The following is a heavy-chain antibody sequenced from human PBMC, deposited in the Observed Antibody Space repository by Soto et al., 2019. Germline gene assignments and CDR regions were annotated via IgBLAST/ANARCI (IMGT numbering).Heavy chain of an antibody. CDR3: ARDLPYSGYLNYYYYGMDV. V-gene: IGHV4-4*02. CDR1: GGSISSSNW. Sequence: QVQLQESGPGLVKPSGTLSLTCAVSGGSISSSNWWSWVRQPPGKGLEWMGEIYHSGSTNYNPSLKSRVTISVDKSKNQFSLKLSSVTAADTAVYYCARDLPYSGYLNYYYYGMDVWGQGTTVTVSS. J-gene: IGHJ6*02. D-gene: IGHD3-22*01. CDR2: IYHSGST.